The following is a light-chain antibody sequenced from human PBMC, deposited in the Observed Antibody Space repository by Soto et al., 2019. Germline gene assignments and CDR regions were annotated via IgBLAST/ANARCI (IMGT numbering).Light chain of an antibody. Sequence: DIQMTQSPSSLSASVGDRVTITCRASQDLDRWLAWYQQKPGEAPKVLIYAASNLRSGVPARFSGSGSGTEFSLTISSLQPEDFATYFCQQTYSARWTFGQGTKVDIK. CDR1: QDLDRW. V-gene: IGKV1-12*01. CDR2: AAS. CDR3: QQTYSARWT. J-gene: IGKJ1*01.